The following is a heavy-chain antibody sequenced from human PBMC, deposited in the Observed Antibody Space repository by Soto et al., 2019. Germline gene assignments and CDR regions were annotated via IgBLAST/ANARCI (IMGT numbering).Heavy chain of an antibody. D-gene: IGHD3-22*01. CDR1: GFTFADAW. Sequence: EMQLVESGGGLVKPGGSLRLSCAASGFTFADAWMSWVRQAPGRGLEWVGRIKREADGGTTDYAAPVKGRTTISRDDSKNTLYLQMNSLKTENTAVYYFTTGLSNGYYNFDYWGQGTRVTVSS. V-gene: IGHV3-15*01. CDR2: IKREADGGTT. CDR3: TTGLSNGYYNFDY. J-gene: IGHJ4*02.